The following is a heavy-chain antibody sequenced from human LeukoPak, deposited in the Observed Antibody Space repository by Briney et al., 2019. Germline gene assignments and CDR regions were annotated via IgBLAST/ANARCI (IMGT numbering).Heavy chain of an antibody. Sequence: GGSLRFSCVASGFTFSSYNMNWVRQAPGRGLEWVSYISSSSGTIYYADSVKGRFTISRDNAKNSLYLQMNSLRAEDTAVYYCARDGRGLGNYFDYWGQGTLVTVSS. D-gene: IGHD3-10*01. CDR2: ISSSSGTI. J-gene: IGHJ4*02. V-gene: IGHV3-48*01. CDR1: GFTFSSYN. CDR3: ARDGRGLGNYFDY.